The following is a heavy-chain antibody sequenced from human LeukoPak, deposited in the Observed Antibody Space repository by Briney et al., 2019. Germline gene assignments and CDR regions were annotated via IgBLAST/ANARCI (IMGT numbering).Heavy chain of an antibody. CDR2: INTDGSNK. V-gene: IGHV3-74*01. CDR3: ARDASLYYVDH. Sequence: GGSLRLSCAVSGFSFSSYWMDWVRQAPRKGLVWVSRINTDGSNKDYADSVKGRFTISRDNAKKTLYLEMNSLTAEDAAIYYCARDASLYYVDHWGQGTLVTVSS. CDR1: GFSFSSYW. J-gene: IGHJ4*02.